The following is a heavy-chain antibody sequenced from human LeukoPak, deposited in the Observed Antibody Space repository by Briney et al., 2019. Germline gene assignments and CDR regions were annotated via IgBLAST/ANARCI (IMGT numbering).Heavy chain of an antibody. V-gene: IGHV1-2*02. CDR2: INPNIGGT. CDR3: AGVGRRIVFDY. D-gene: IGHD2-21*01. CDR1: GSTFTGYY. Sequence: ASVKVSCKASGSTFTGYYMHWGRQAPGQGLEGMGWINPNIGGTNYAQKSKGRVTMTRGTSITTTYMELSRLRSDDTAVYYCAGVGRRIVFDYGGQGTLVTVSS. J-gene: IGHJ4*02.